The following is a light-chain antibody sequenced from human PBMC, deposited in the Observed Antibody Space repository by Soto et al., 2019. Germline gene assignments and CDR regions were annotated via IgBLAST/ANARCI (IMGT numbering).Light chain of an antibody. CDR3: CSHAGGNNHV. CDR1: NNDMSPYHF. J-gene: IGLJ1*01. Sequence: QSVLTQPPSASGSPGQSVSISCTGTNNDMSPYHFVSWYQQHPGKAPKLIIYEVNKRPSGVPDRFSGSKSGNTASLTVSGLQTEDEADYYCCSHAGGNNHVFGTGTKVTVL. V-gene: IGLV2-8*01. CDR2: EVN.